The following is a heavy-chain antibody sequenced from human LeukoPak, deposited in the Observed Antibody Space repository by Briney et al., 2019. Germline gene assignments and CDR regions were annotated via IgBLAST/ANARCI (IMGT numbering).Heavy chain of an antibody. CDR1: GYTFSNFG. V-gene: IGHV1-18*01. D-gene: IGHD2-2*01. Sequence: ASAKVSCQASGYTFSNFGISWVRQAPGQGLGGMGWISGNNDNPNYGQKFQGRLTVTTDSSTSTAYMELRNLRSDDTAVYYCARDGTSTDDYWGQGTLVTVSS. CDR3: ARDGTSTDDY. CDR2: ISGNNDNP. J-gene: IGHJ4*02.